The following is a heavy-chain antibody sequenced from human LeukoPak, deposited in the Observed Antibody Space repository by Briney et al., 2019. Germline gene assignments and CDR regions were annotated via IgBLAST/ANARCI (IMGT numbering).Heavy chain of an antibody. D-gene: IGHD6-6*01. CDR1: GGSISSYY. CDR3: ARHHRGIAARHLDY. Sequence: PSETLSLTCTVSGGSISSYYWSWIRQPPGKGLEWIGYIYYSGSTNYNPSLKSRVTISVDTSKNQFSLKLSSVTAADTAVYYCARHHRGIAARHLDYWGQGTLVTVSS. J-gene: IGHJ4*02. CDR2: IYYSGST. V-gene: IGHV4-59*08.